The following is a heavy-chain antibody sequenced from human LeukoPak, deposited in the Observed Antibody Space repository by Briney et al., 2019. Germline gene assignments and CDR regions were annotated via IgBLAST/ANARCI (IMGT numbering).Heavy chain of an antibody. J-gene: IGHJ5*02. Sequence: AGGSLRLSCAASGFTFSSYWMHWVRQAPGKGLVWVSRINSDGSSTTYADSVKGRFTISRDNAKNTLYLQMNSLRAEDTAVYYCARARGLGYGDYVRWFDPWGQGTLVTVSS. D-gene: IGHD4-17*01. CDR2: INSDGSST. CDR1: GFTFSSYW. V-gene: IGHV3-74*01. CDR3: ARARGLGYGDYVRWFDP.